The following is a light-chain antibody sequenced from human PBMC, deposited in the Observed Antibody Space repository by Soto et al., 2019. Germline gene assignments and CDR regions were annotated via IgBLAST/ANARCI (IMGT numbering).Light chain of an antibody. Sequence: QSVLAQPPSASGTPGQRVTISCSVSRSNIGSNTVNWFQQLPGTAPKLLIYSDNQRPSGVPGRFSGSKSGTSASLAISGLQSEDEADYYCAAWDDSLNGRHVFGTGTKVTVL. CDR3: AAWDDSLNGRHV. V-gene: IGLV1-44*01. CDR1: RSNIGSNT. CDR2: SDN. J-gene: IGLJ1*01.